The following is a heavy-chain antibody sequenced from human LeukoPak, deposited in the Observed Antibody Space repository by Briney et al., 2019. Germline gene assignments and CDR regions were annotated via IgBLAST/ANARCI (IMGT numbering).Heavy chain of an antibody. J-gene: IGHJ3*02. V-gene: IGHV5-51*01. CDR1: GYSFTSYW. D-gene: IGHD2-2*01. Sequence: GESLKISCKGSGYSFTSYWIGWVRQMPGKGLEWMGIIYPGDSDTRYSPSFQGQVTISADKSISTAYLQWSSLKASDTAMYYCARLHDIVVVPAAATFDIWGQGTMVTVSS. CDR3: ARLHDIVVVPAAATFDI. CDR2: IYPGDSDT.